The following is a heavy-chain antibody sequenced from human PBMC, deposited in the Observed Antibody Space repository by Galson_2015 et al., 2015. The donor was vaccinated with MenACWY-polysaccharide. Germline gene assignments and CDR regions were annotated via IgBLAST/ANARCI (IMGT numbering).Heavy chain of an antibody. CDR1: GSRFSHSG. Sequence: SLRLSCAASGSRFSHSGMHWVRQAPGKGLEWVAFIQYDGSKIEYADSVKGRFTISRDTSKNTLFLEMNSLGAEDTAVYYCAREGSRIVFHAFDTWGQGTMVTVSS. V-gene: IGHV3-33*05. CDR2: IQYDGSKI. CDR3: AREGSRIVFHAFDT. D-gene: IGHD6-13*01. J-gene: IGHJ3*02.